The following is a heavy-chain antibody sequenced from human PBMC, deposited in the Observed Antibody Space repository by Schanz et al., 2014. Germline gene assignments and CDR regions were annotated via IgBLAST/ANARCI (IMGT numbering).Heavy chain of an antibody. Sequence: QVHLVQSGAEVKKPGASVKVSCKASGYTFTSYGVSWVRQAPGQGLEWMGWISTYTGNTNYAQRLQDRVTMTTDTSTSTAYMELRSLTSDDSAVYYCARDRDQWDGNYLDYWGQGTLVTVSS. CDR3: ARDRDQWDGNYLDY. V-gene: IGHV1-18*04. CDR2: ISTYTGNT. J-gene: IGHJ4*02. D-gene: IGHD1-26*01. CDR1: GYTFTSYG.